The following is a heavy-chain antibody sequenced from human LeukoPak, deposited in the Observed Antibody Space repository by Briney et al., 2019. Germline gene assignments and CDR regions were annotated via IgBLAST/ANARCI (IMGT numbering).Heavy chain of an antibody. D-gene: IGHD3-10*01. J-gene: IGHJ4*02. V-gene: IGHV3-23*01. CDR1: GFTFSSYA. Sequence: SGGSLRLSCAASGFTFSSYAMSWVRQAPGKGLEWVSTIGDTTYYADSVKGRFTISRDNSKNTLHLQMNSLRAEDTAVYYCAKSYYYGSGSNYMSFDCWGQGALVTVSS. CDR3: AKSYYYGSGSNYMSFDC. CDR2: IGDTT.